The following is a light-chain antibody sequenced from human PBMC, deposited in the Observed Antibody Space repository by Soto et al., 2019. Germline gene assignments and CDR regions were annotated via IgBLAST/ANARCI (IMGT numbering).Light chain of an antibody. J-gene: IGLJ3*02. Sequence: QSALTQPPSASGSPGQSVTFSCTGTSSDVGFYNYVSWYQQHPDKAPQLMIYEVNKRPSGVPDRFSGSKSGNTASLTVSGLQTDDEADYYCTSYAGYNNPVVFGGGTKVTVL. CDR2: EVN. CDR3: TSYAGYNNPVV. V-gene: IGLV2-8*01. CDR1: SSDVGFYNY.